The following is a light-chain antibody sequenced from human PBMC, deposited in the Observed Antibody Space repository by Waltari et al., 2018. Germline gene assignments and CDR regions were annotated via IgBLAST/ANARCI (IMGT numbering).Light chain of an antibody. CDR3: QYYDNYKWT. CDR1: QNAYNTY. Sequence: IVLTQSPGTLSLSPGERATLSCRTSQNAYNTYLAWYQQKPGQAPRVLMYSASSRAPGVPDRFRGSWSGTEFTLTISRLEPEDFAVYYCQYYDNYKWTFGQGTKVEIK. CDR2: SAS. J-gene: IGKJ1*01. V-gene: IGKV3-20*01.